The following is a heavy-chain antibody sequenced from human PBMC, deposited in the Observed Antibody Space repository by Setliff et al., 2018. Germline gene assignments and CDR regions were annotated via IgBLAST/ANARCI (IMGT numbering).Heavy chain of an antibody. V-gene: IGHV4-59*08. CDR3: ATGYSGSPGSYYFDY. J-gene: IGHJ4*02. D-gene: IGHD1-26*01. CDR1: GGSINNYY. Sequence: PSETLSLTCTVSGGSINNYYWSWVRQPPGKGLEWLGYISYSGKTNYNPSLKSRVTMSVDTSKNQFSLKLSSVTAADTAVYYCATGYSGSPGSYYFDYWGQGTLVTVSS. CDR2: ISYSGKT.